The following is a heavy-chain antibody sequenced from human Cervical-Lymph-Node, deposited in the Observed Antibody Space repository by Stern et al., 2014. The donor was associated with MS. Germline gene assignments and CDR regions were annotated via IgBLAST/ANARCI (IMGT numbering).Heavy chain of an antibody. CDR3: AHRPIIRTPMKGWFDP. V-gene: IGHV2-5*02. CDR2: IYWDDDK. D-gene: IGHD3-10*01. CDR1: GFSLSTSGVG. J-gene: IGHJ5*02. Sequence: QITLKESGPTLVKPTQTLTLTCTFSGFSLSTSGVGVGWIRQPPGKALEWLVLIYWDDDKRYSPSLKSRLTITKDTSKNQVVLTMTNMGPVDTATYYCAHRPIIRTPMKGWFDPWGQGTLVTVSS.